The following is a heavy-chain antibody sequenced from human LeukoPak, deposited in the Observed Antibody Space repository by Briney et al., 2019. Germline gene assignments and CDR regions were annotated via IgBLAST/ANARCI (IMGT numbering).Heavy chain of an antibody. J-gene: IGHJ4*02. V-gene: IGHV3-53*01. CDR3: AKDGYSSGWGFDY. Sequence: GGSLRLSCAASGFTVSSNYMSWVRQAPGKGLEWVSVIYSGGSTYYADSVRGRFTISRDNSKNTMYLQMSSLRAEDTAVYYCAKDGYSSGWGFDYWGQGILVTVSS. D-gene: IGHD6-19*01. CDR2: IYSGGST. CDR1: GFTVSSNY.